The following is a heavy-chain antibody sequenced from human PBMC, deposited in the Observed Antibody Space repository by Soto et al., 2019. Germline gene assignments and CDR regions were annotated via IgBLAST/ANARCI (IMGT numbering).Heavy chain of an antibody. CDR2: ISSSGSST. D-gene: IGHD2-8*01. CDR3: AKDLPYCTKGVFYTPIFDY. CDR1: GFTFSSYA. Sequence: EVQLLESGGGLVQPGGSLRLSCAASGFTFSSYAMSWVRQAPGKGLEWVSSISSSGSSTYYADYVKGRFTISKDNAKNTLYLHMNCLRAEDTAVYYCAKDLPYCTKGVFYTPIFDYWGQGTLVTFSS. V-gene: IGHV3-23*01. J-gene: IGHJ4*02.